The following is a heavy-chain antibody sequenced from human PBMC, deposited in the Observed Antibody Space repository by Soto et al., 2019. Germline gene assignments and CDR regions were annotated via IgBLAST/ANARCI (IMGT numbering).Heavy chain of an antibody. CDR2: IYYSGYT. CDR3: ARKAGVLPHDDGMDV. D-gene: IGHD3-3*01. CDR1: GYSISSSNW. J-gene: IGHJ6*02. Sequence: QVQLQESGPGLVKPSDTLSLTFAVSGYSISSSNWWGWIRQPPGKGLEWIGYIYYSGYTYYNPSLKSRVTMSVDASKNQFSLKLSSVTAVDTAVYYCARKAGVLPHDDGMDVWGQGTTVTVSS. V-gene: IGHV4-28*01.